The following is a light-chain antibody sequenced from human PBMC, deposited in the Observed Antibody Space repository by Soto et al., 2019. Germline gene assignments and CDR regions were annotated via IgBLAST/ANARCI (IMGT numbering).Light chain of an antibody. V-gene: IGLV1-44*01. CDR2: SNN. J-gene: IGLJ2*01. CDR1: SSNIGSNT. CDR3: AAWDDSLNGRV. Sequence: QPVLTQPPSASGTPGQRVTISCSGGSSNIGSNTVNWYQQLPGTAPKLLIYSNNQRPSGVPDRFSGSKSGTSASLAISGLQSEDEADYYCAAWDDSLNGRVFGGGTKLTVL.